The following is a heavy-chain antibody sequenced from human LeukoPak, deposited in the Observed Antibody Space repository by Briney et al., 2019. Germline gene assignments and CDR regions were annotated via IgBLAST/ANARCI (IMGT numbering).Heavy chain of an antibody. J-gene: IGHJ6*03. CDR3: ARGDFCSSTSCYLRPMDV. D-gene: IGHD2-2*01. CDR1: GGSISDYY. Sequence: PSETLSLTCTVSGGSISDYYWSWIRQPRGKGLEWVGYIYYSGSTTYNPSLKSRVTMSVDTSKNQFSLKLSSVTAADTAVYYCARGDFCSSTSCYLRPMDVWGKGTTVTVSS. V-gene: IGHV4-59*01. CDR2: IYYSGST.